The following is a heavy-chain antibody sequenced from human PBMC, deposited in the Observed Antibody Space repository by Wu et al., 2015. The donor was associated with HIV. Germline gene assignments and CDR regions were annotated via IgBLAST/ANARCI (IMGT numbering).Heavy chain of an antibody. D-gene: IGHD3-16*01. J-gene: IGHJ3*02. CDR1: GGTFSSYA. CDR3: ARVAGWGSYHIYNHDAFDI. Sequence: QVQLVQSGAEVKKPGSSVKVSCKASGGTFSSYAISWVRQAPGQGLEWMGGIIPIFGTANYAQKFQGRVTITTDESTSTAYMELSSLRSEDTAVYYCARVAGWGSYHIYNHDAFDIWGQGDNGHRLF. CDR2: IIPIFGTA. V-gene: IGHV1-69*05.